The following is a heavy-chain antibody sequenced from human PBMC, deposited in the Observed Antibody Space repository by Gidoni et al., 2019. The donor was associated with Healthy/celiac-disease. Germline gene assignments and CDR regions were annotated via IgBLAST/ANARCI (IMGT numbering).Heavy chain of an antibody. CDR2: ISGSGGST. J-gene: IGHJ3*02. CDR3: AKDRPISFAMIVVVPYDAFDI. Sequence: EVQLLESGGGLVQPGGSLRLSCAASGFTFSSYAMSWVRQAPGKGLEWVSAISGSGGSTYYADSVKGLFTISRDNSKNTLYLQMNSLRAEDTAVYYCAKDRPISFAMIVVVPYDAFDIWGQGTMVTVSS. CDR1: GFTFSSYA. D-gene: IGHD3-22*01. V-gene: IGHV3-23*01.